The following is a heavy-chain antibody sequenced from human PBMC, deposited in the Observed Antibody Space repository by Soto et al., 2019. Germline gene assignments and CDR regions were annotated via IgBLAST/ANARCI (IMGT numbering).Heavy chain of an antibody. CDR3: ARGTYYYGSGSYSRFDP. J-gene: IGHJ5*02. V-gene: IGHV1-18*01. CDR1: GYTFTSYG. Sequence: GASXKVSCKASGYTFTSYGISWVRQAPGQGLEWMGWISAYNGNTNYAQKLQGRVTMTTDTSTSTAYMELRSLRSDDTAVYYCARGTYYYGSGSYSRFDPWGQGTLVTVSS. CDR2: ISAYNGNT. D-gene: IGHD3-10*01.